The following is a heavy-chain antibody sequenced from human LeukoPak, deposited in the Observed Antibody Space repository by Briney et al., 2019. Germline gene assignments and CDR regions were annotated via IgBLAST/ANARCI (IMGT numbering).Heavy chain of an antibody. D-gene: IGHD3-22*01. CDR1: GYTFTSYG. J-gene: IGHJ5*02. CDR3: ARASVEYYYDSSGFSRGNNWFDP. V-gene: IGHV1-18*01. CDR2: ISAYNGNT. Sequence: ASVKVSCKASGYTFTSYGISWVRQAPGQGLEWMGWISAYNGNTNYAQKLQGRVTMTTDTSTSTAYMELRSLRSDDTAVYYCARASVEYYYDSSGFSRGNNWFDPWGQGTLVTVSS.